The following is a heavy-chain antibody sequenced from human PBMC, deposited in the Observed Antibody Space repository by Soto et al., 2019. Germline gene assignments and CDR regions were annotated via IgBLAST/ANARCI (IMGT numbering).Heavy chain of an antibody. CDR3: ARADYCSGGSCYPGATDY. CDR1: GYTFTSYG. Sequence: VQLVQSGAEVKKPGASVKVSCKASGYTFTSYGINWLRQAPGQGLEWVGWISAHNGKTKYAQNLQGRVTMTTDTSTSTAYMEMGSLRSDDTAVYYCARADYCSGGSCYPGATDYWGQGTLVTVSS. D-gene: IGHD2-15*01. V-gene: IGHV1-18*01. CDR2: ISAHNGKT. J-gene: IGHJ4*02.